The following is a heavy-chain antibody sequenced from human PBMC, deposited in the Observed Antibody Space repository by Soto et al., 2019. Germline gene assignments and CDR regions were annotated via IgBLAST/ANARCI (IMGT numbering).Heavy chain of an antibody. D-gene: IGHD2-2*01. V-gene: IGHV3-23*04. Sequence: EVQLVESGGGLVQPGGSLRLSCAASGITFNDYAMNWVRQTPGTGLEWVSSISGSGGTTYYADSVKGRFTVARDNSKNTLYLQMIGLRADDTAVYYCAKAYCRSASCSLGDFYYYAVDVWGQGTTVTVSS. CDR3: AKAYCRSASCSLGDFYYYAVDV. CDR1: GITFNDYA. J-gene: IGHJ6*02. CDR2: ISGSGGTT.